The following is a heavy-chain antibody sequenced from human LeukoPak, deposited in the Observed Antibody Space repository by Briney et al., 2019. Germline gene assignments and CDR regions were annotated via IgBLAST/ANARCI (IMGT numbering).Heavy chain of an antibody. V-gene: IGHV3-30*18. CDR2: ISYDGSNK. D-gene: IGHD3-22*01. CDR1: GFTFSSYG. J-gene: IGHJ4*02. Sequence: PGGSLRLSCAASGFTFSSYGMHWVRQAPGKGLEWVAVISYDGSNKYYADSVKGRFTISRDNSKNTLYLQMNSLRAEDTAVYHCAKLMANYYDSSGYWGQGTLVTVSS. CDR3: AKLMANYYDSSGY.